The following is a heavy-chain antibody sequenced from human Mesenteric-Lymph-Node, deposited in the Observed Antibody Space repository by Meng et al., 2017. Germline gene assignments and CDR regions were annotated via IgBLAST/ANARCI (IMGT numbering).Heavy chain of an antibody. V-gene: IGHV4-31*03. D-gene: IGHD5-18*01. Sequence: SETLSLTCTVSGGSISSGGYYWSWIRQHPGKGLEWIGYIYYSGSSYYNPSLKSRVTISVYTSKNQFSLKLSSMTAADTAVYYCARGSDSYVSGLELWGQGTLVTVSS. CDR1: GGSISSGGYY. J-gene: IGHJ4*02. CDR3: ARGSDSYVSGLEL. CDR2: IYYSGSS.